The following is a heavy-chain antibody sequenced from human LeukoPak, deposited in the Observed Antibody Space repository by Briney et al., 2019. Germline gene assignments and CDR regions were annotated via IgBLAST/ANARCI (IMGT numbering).Heavy chain of an antibody. Sequence: GGSLRLSCAASGFTFSSYAMSWVRQAPGKGLEWVSAISGSGGSTYYADSVKGRFTISRDNSKNTLYLQMNSLRAEDTAVYYCARSSLVAATSAWFDPWGQGTLVTVSS. V-gene: IGHV3-23*01. CDR1: GFTFSSYA. J-gene: IGHJ5*02. CDR3: ARSSLVAATSAWFDP. CDR2: ISGSGGST. D-gene: IGHD2-15*01.